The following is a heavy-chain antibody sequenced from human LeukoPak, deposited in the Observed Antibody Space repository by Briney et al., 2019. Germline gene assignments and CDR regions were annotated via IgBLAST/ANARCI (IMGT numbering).Heavy chain of an antibody. CDR2: ISRDTSTK. Sequence: GGSLRLSCAASGLTFSSYNMNWVRQAPGKGLEWVSYISRDTSTKYHADSVKGRFTVSRDNAKNSLYLQMNSLRAEDTAVYYCARSKQWLVLGYWGQGTLVTVSS. CDR3: ARSKQWLVLGY. J-gene: IGHJ4*02. V-gene: IGHV3-48*01. D-gene: IGHD6-19*01. CDR1: GLTFSSYN.